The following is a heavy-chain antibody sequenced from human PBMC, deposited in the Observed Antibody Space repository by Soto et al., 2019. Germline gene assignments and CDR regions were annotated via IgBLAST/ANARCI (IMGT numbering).Heavy chain of an antibody. Sequence: GASLKISCKGSGYSFTSYWIGWVRQMPGKGLEWMGIIYPGDSDTRYSPSFQGQVTISADKSISTAYLQWSSLKASDTAMYYCARHDHYYDSSGYYYFDYWGQGTLVTVSS. CDR3: ARHDHYYDSSGYYYFDY. CDR1: GYSFTSYW. V-gene: IGHV5-51*01. CDR2: IYPGDSDT. J-gene: IGHJ4*02. D-gene: IGHD3-22*01.